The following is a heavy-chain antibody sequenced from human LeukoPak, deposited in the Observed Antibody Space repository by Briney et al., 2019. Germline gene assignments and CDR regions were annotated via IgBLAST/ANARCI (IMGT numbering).Heavy chain of an antibody. CDR1: GSSLSNHY. D-gene: IGHD5-18*01. Sequence: SETLSPTCSVSGSSLSNHYWSWIRQPPGKGLEWIGYIYYTGTTDYNPSLKSRVTISVDTSKNQFSLKLSSVTAADTAVYYCARGYGRYFDYWGQGTLVTVSS. V-gene: IGHV4-59*11. CDR3: ARGYGRYFDY. J-gene: IGHJ4*02. CDR2: IYYTGTT.